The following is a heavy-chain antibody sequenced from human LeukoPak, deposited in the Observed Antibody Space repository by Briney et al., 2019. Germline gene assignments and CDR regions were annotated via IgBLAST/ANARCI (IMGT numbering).Heavy chain of an antibody. J-gene: IGHJ3*02. CDR3: ASIYDYGDYVGAFDI. CDR2: IYYSGST. Sequence: SETLSLTCTVSGGSISSGGYYWSWIRQPPGKGLEWIGYIYYSGSTYYNPSLKSRVTISVDTSKNQFSLKLSSVTAADTAVYYCASIYDYGDYVGAFDIWGQGTMVTVSS. CDR1: GGSISSGGYY. V-gene: IGHV4-30-4*01. D-gene: IGHD4-17*01.